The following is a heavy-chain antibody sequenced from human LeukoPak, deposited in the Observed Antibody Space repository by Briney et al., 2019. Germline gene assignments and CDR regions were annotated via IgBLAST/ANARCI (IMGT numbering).Heavy chain of an antibody. Sequence: SETLSLTCTVSGGSISSSSYYWGWIRQPPGKGLEWIGSIYYSGSTYYNPSLKSRVTISVDTSKNQFSLKLSSVTAADTAVYHCARHSPAEDITIFGVNGRAFDYWGQGTLVTVSS. J-gene: IGHJ4*02. D-gene: IGHD3-3*01. V-gene: IGHV4-39*01. CDR3: ARHSPAEDITIFGVNGRAFDY. CDR2: IYYSGST. CDR1: GGSISSSSYY.